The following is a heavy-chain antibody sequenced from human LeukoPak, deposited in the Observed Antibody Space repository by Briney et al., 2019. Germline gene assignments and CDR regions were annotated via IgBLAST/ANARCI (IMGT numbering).Heavy chain of an antibody. D-gene: IGHD2-15*01. CDR3: ARGGRGRYCSGGSCKTKTMGHYYYMDV. Sequence: SETLSLTCTVSGGSISSSSYYWGWIRQPPGKGLEWIGSIYYSGSTYYNPSLKSRVTISIDTSKNQFSLKLSSVTAADTAVYYCARGGRGRYCSGGSCKTKTMGHYYYMDVWGKGTTVTVSS. J-gene: IGHJ6*03. CDR2: IYYSGST. V-gene: IGHV4-39*01. CDR1: GGSISSSSYY.